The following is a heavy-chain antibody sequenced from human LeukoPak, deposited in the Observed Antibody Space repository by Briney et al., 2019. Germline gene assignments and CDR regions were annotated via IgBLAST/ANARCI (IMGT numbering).Heavy chain of an antibody. V-gene: IGHV4-39*07. J-gene: IGHJ3*02. Sequence: PSETLSLTCTVSGGSISSYYWGWIRQPPGKGLEWIGNIYYVGSTYYNPSLNSRVTISVDTSKNQFSLKLSSVTAADPAVYYCARLSVENSTVVTPVSDAFDIWGQGTMVTVSS. D-gene: IGHD4-23*01. CDR3: ARLSVENSTVVTPVSDAFDI. CDR1: GGSISSYY. CDR2: IYYVGST.